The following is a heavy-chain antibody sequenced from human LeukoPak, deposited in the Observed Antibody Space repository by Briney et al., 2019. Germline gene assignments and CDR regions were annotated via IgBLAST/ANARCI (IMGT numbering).Heavy chain of an antibody. J-gene: IGHJ4*02. CDR3: ARVHYYETSDWGNYFDY. V-gene: IGHV5-51*01. D-gene: IGHD3-22*01. CDR2: IYPGDSDT. CDR1: GCRFTSYW. Sequence: PGESLKISCKGSGCRFTSYWIGWVRQMPGKGLEGMGIIYPGDSDTRYSPSFQGQVTISADKSISTAYLQWSSLKASDTAMYYCARVHYYETSDWGNYFDYWGQGTLVTVSS.